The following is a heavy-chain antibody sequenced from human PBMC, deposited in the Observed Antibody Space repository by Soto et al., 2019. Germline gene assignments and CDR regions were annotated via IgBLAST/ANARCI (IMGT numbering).Heavy chain of an antibody. V-gene: IGHV3-23*01. CDR2: ISGSGGST. Sequence: LSLSCAASGFTFSSYAMSWVRQAPGKGLEWVSAISGSGGSTYYADSVKGRFTISRDNSKNTLYLQMNSLRAEDTAVYYCACAAGTTPGTWYFDYWGQGTLVTVSS. CDR1: GFTFSSYA. D-gene: IGHD6-13*01. CDR3: ACAAGTTPGTWYFDY. J-gene: IGHJ4*02.